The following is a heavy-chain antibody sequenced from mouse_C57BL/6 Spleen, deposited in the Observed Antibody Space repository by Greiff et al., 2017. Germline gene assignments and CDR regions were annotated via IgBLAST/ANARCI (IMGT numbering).Heavy chain of an antibody. CDR2: ISYSGST. D-gene: IGHD3-3*01. CDR3: ARRAKGVFDY. J-gene: IGHJ2*01. Sequence: EVMLVESGPGMVKPSQSLSLTCTVTGYSITSGYDWHWIRHFPGNKLEWMGYISYSGSTNYNPSLKSRISITHDTSKNHFFLKLKSGTTEDTATDYCARRAKGVFDYWGQGTTLTVSS. V-gene: IGHV3-1*01. CDR1: GYSITSGYD.